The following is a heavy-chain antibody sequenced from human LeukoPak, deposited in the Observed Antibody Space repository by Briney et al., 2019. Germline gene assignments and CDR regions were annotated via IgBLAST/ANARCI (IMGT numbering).Heavy chain of an antibody. CDR3: AKELVTTVTTGGY. J-gene: IGHJ4*02. CDR2: IRYDGSNK. Sequence: GGSLRLSCAASGFTFSSYGMHWVRQAPGKGLEWVAFIRYDGSNKYYADSVKGRFTISRDNSKNTLYLQMNSLRAEDTAVYYCAKELVTTVTTGGYWGQGTLVTVSS. V-gene: IGHV3-30*02. CDR1: GFTFSSYG. D-gene: IGHD4-17*01.